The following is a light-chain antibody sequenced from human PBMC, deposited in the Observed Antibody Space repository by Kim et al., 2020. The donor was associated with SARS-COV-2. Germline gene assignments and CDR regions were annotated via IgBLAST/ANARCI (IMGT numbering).Light chain of an antibody. J-gene: IGLJ1*01. CDR3: QAWDSSTAV. V-gene: IGLV3-1*01. Sequence: VSPGQTASITCSVDKLGDKYACWYQQKPGQSPVLVIYQDSKRPSGIPERFSGSNSGNTATLTISGTQAMVEADYYCQAWDSSTAVFGTGTKVTVL. CDR1: KLGDKY. CDR2: QDS.